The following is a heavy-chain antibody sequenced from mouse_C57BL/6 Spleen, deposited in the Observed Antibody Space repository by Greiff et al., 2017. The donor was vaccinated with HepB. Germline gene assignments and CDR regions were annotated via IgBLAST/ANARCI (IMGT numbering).Heavy chain of an antibody. CDR3: ARGVITTVVANWYFDV. V-gene: IGHV1-50*01. CDR1: GYTFTSYW. J-gene: IGHJ1*03. Sequence: QVQLQQPGAELVKPGASVKLSCKASGYTFTSYWMQWVKQRPGQGLEWIGEIDPSDSYTNYNQKFKGKATLTVDTSSSTAYMQLSSLTSEDSAVYYCARGVITTVVANWYFDVWGTGTTVTVSS. D-gene: IGHD1-1*01. CDR2: IDPSDSYT.